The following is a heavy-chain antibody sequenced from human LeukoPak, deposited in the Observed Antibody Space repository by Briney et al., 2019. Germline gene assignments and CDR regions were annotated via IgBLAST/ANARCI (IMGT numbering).Heavy chain of an antibody. V-gene: IGHV5-51*01. CDR3: ARREVVEVSFDY. CDR1: GYSFTPYW. D-gene: IGHD3-22*01. J-gene: IGHJ4*02. CDR2: IYRGDSDT. Sequence: GESLKISCKGSGYSFTPYWFAWVRQMPARRLECVGIIYRGDSDTRYRPSFQGQVTISADKSISTAYLQWSSLKASDTAMYYCARREVVEVSFDYWGQGTLVTVSS.